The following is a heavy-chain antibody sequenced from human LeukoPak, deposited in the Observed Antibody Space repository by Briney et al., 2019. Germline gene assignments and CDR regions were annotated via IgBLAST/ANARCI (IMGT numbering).Heavy chain of an antibody. CDR1: GGSFSGYY. D-gene: IGHD5-12*01. CDR2: INHSGNT. J-gene: IGHJ5*02. CDR3: ARGPIGSYGGYVP. Sequence: SETLSLTCAVYGGSFSGYYWSWIRQPPGKGLEWIGEINHSGNTNYNPSLKSRVTISVDTSKNQFSLKLSSVTAADTAVYYCARGPIGSYGGYVPWGQGTLVTVSS. V-gene: IGHV4-34*01.